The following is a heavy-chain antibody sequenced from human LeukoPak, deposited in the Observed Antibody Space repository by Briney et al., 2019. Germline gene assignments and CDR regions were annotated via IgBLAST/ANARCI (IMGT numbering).Heavy chain of an antibody. J-gene: IGHJ4*02. Sequence: GASVKVSCKATGYTFTGYYMHWVRQAPGQGLEWMGRINPNSGGTNYAQKFQGRVTMTRDTSISTAYMELSRLRSDDTAVYYCARVRVHYYGGNPDDYWGQGTLVTVSS. CDR2: INPNSGGT. V-gene: IGHV1-2*06. CDR1: GYTFTGYY. D-gene: IGHD4-23*01. CDR3: ARVRVHYYGGNPDDY.